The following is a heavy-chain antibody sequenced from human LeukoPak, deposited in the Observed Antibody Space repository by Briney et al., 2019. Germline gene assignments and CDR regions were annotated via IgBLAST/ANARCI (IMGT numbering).Heavy chain of an antibody. CDR2: ISGSDGST. CDR1: GFTFSSYG. J-gene: IGHJ6*03. Sequence: GGSLRLSCAASGFTFSSYGMSWVRQAPGKGLEWVSIISGSDGSTYYADSVKGRFTISRDNSKNTLYLQMNSLRAEDTAIYYCAKNGDRGAYCTGGTCYPYFYYYMDVWGKGTTVTI. D-gene: IGHD2-15*01. V-gene: IGHV3-23*01. CDR3: AKNGDRGAYCTGGTCYPYFYYYMDV.